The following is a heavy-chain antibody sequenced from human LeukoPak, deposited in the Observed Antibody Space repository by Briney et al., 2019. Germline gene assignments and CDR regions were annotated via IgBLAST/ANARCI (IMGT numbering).Heavy chain of an antibody. CDR3: ARDTNGEITIFGVVSIIIDY. Sequence: PGGSLRLSCAASGFTFSSGAMNWVRQAPGKGLEWVSTVSVNDGTTYYADSVKGRFTISRDNSKNTLYLQMNSLRAEDTAVYYCARDTNGEITIFGVVSIIIDYWGQGTLVTVSS. D-gene: IGHD3-3*01. CDR1: GFTFSSGA. V-gene: IGHV3-23*01. CDR2: VSVNDGTT. J-gene: IGHJ4*02.